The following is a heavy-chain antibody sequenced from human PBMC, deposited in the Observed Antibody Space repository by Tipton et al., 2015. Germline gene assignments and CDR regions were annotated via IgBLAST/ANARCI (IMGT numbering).Heavy chain of an antibody. J-gene: IGHJ4*02. D-gene: IGHD3-22*01. CDR3: ARDYDAAFDY. CDR2: IHHGGST. V-gene: IGHV4-4*02. CDR1: GDSISSSNW. Sequence: GLVKPSGTLSLTCSVSGDSISSSNWWSWVRQPPGKGLEWIGEIHHGGSTNYNPSLKSRVTMSVDTSKNQFSLHLSSVTAADTAVYYCARDYDAAFDYWGQGTLVTVSS.